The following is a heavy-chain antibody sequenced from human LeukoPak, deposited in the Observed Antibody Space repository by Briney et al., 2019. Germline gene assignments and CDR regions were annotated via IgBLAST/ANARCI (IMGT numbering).Heavy chain of an antibody. CDR1: GGSISSYY. CDR2: IYSSGST. V-gene: IGHV4-59*08. D-gene: IGHD3-10*01. CDR3: ARRRGAHTANALDI. J-gene: IGHJ3*02. Sequence: PSEPLSLTCTVSGGSISSYYWSWIRQPPGKGLEWIGYIYSSGSTNYNPSLKSRVTISVDTSKNQFSLKLSSVTAADTAVYYCARRRGAHTANALDIWGQGTMVTVSS.